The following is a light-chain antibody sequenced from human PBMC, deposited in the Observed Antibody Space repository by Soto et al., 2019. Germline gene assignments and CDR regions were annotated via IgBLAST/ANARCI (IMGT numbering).Light chain of an antibody. V-gene: IGLV1-51*01. CDR2: DNN. J-gene: IGLJ1*01. CDR3: FSFTTTSTHV. CDR1: GSNIGNNF. Sequence: QSVLTQPPSVSAAPGQKVTISCSGSGSNIGNNFVSWYQQFPGTAPKLLIYDNNKRPSGIPDRFSGSKSGTSATLGITGLQTGDEAEYFCFSFTTTSTHVFGTGTKVTVL.